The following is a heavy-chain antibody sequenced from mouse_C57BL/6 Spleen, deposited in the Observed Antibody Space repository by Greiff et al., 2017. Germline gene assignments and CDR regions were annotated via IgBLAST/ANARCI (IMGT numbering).Heavy chain of an antibody. D-gene: IGHD1-1*01. CDR1: GYTFTSYW. CDR2: IHPNSGST. V-gene: IGHV1-64*01. Sequence: QVQLQQPGAELVKPGASVKLSCKASGYTFTSYWMHWVKQRPGQGLEWIGMIHPNSGSTNYNEKFKSKATLTVDKSSSTAYMQLSSLTSEDSAVYYCANDYGSSYNAMDYWGQGTSVTVSS. CDR3: ANDYGSSYNAMDY. J-gene: IGHJ4*01.